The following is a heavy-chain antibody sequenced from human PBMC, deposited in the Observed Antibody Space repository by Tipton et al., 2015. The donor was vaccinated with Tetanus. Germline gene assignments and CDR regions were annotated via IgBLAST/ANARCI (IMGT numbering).Heavy chain of an antibody. J-gene: IGHJ2*01. CDR1: GYNFTYYW. V-gene: IGHV5-51*01. CDR2: INPGDSET. Sequence: QLVQSGAEVRKPGESLKISCQVSGYNFTYYWIAWVRQMPGKGLEWMGIINPGDSETRYGPSFQGQVSIPADKSISTVYRQRSSRKASDTAMYYCARRRGAVVSGSYHYYFDVWGRGTLVTVSS. CDR3: ARRRGAVVSGSYHYYFDV. D-gene: IGHD3-22*01.